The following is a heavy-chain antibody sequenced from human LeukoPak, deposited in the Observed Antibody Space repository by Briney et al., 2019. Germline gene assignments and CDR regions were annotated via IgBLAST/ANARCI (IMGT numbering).Heavy chain of an antibody. D-gene: IGHD5-12*01. V-gene: IGHV4-59*01. CDR2: IYYSGST. CDR3: ARVFYLGYGLDY. Sequence: PSETLSLTCTVSGGSISSYYWSWIRQPPGKGLEWIGYIYYSGSTNYNPSLKSRVTISVDTSKNQFSLKLSSVTAADTAVYYCARVFYLGYGLDYWGQGILVTVSS. CDR1: GGSISSYY. J-gene: IGHJ4*02.